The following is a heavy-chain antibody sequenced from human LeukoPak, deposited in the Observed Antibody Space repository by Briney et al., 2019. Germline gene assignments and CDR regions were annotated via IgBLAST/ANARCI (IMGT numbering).Heavy chain of an antibody. CDR1: GGSISRGGYY. Sequence: SQTLSLTCTVSGGSISRGGYYWSWIRQPPGKGLEWIGYIYYSGSTYYNPSLKSRVTISVDTSKNQFSLKLSSVTAADTAVYYCARGQYYDSLPFDYWGQGTLVTVSS. D-gene: IGHD3-22*01. J-gene: IGHJ4*02. CDR2: IYYSGST. V-gene: IGHV4-31*03. CDR3: ARGQYYDSLPFDY.